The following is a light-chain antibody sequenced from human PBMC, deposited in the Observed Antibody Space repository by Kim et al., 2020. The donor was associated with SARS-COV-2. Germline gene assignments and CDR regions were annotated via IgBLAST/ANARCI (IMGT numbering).Light chain of an antibody. J-gene: IGLJ2*01. Sequence: QAVVTQEPSLTVSPGGTVTLTCASSTGAVTSGYYPNWFQQKPGQAPRALIYGTTYRHPWTPARFSGSLLGGKAALTLSGVQPEDEAEYYCLLYFGAAQLVFGGGTKLTVL. CDR3: LLYFGAAQLV. CDR2: GTT. V-gene: IGLV7-43*01. CDR1: TGAVTSGYY.